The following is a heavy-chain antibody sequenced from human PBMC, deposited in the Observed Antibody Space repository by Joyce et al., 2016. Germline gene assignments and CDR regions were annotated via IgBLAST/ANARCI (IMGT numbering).Heavy chain of an antibody. D-gene: IGHD3-10*01. CDR2: IYPGDANA. CDR1: GYSFSTYW. V-gene: IGHV5-51*01. Sequence: EVQLVQSGAEVKKPGESLKISCKASGYSFSTYWIGWVRQMPGKGLEWVGIIYPGDANARYSPSFQGQVTISVDKSINTAYLQWSSLKASDTAMYYCARQGLGGSGSYRPFDYWGQGTLVTVSS. CDR3: ARQGLGGSGSYRPFDY. J-gene: IGHJ4*02.